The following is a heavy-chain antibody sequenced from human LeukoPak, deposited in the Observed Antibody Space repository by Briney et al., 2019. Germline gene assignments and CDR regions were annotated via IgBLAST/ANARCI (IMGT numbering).Heavy chain of an antibody. CDR1: GFTLSTNA. CDR3: ATDKLGYYFDY. Sequence: GGSLRLSCLTSGFTLSTNAMSWVRQAPGKGLEWISGISGSGASTYYADSVKGRFTISRDNSKNTLYLQMNSLRAEDTAVYYCATDKLGYYFDYWGQGTLVTVSS. CDR2: ISGSGAST. D-gene: IGHD6-6*01. J-gene: IGHJ4*02. V-gene: IGHV3-23*01.